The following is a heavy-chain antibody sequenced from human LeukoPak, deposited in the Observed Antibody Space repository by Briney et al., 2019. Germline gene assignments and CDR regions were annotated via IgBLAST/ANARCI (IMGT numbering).Heavy chain of an antibody. Sequence: GGSLRLSCAASGFTFSSYWMSWVRQAPGKGLEWVANIKEDGSEKYYVDSMKGRFTISRDNAKNSLYLQINSLRAEDTAVYYCAGGARGYNWYFDLWGRGTLVTVSS. CDR1: GFTFSSYW. D-gene: IGHD3-16*01. J-gene: IGHJ2*01. V-gene: IGHV3-7*01. CDR2: IKEDGSEK. CDR3: AGGARGYNWYFDL.